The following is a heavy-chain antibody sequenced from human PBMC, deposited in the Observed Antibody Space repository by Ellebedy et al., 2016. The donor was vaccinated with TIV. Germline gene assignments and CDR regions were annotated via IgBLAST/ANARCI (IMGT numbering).Heavy chain of an antibody. Sequence: PGGSLSLSCAASGFTFGTFWMSWVRQAPGKGLEWVANIKEDGSEKHYVDSVEGRFTISIDNAKNSLYLQMNSLGVEDTAVYYCARGGNHFFGNWGQGNLVTVSS. CDR2: IKEDGSEK. J-gene: IGHJ4*02. CDR3: ARGGNHFFGN. V-gene: IGHV3-7*03. CDR1: GFTFGTFW. D-gene: IGHD4-23*01.